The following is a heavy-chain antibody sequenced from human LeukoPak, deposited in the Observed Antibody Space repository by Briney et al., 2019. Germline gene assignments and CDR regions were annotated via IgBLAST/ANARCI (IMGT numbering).Heavy chain of an antibody. CDR2: IRGSGDST. CDR3: ARFYSGPTCYSGIDF. V-gene: IGHV3-23*01. D-gene: IGHD2-15*01. Sequence: AGGSLRLSCAASGFTFSNYVMTWVRLTPEKRLEWVATIRGSGDSTYYAESVKGRFTISRENSKNTLYLQMNSLRAEDTAIYYCARFYSGPTCYSGIDFWGQGTLVSVSP. J-gene: IGHJ4*02. CDR1: GFTFSNYV.